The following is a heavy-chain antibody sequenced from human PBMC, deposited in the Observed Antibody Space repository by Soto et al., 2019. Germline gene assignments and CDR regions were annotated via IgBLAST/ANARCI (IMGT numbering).Heavy chain of an antibody. CDR3: AKRRGAGGHFDY. CDR2: VSIGGST. J-gene: IGHJ4*02. D-gene: IGHD2-15*01. Sequence: DVQLLESGGGSVQPEGSLRLSCAASGFTFSSYAMGWVLQGPGKGLEWVAVVSIGGSTHYADSVRGRFTISRDNSKNTLSLQMNSLTAEDTAVYFCAKRRGAGGHFDYWGQGARVTVSS. CDR1: GFTFSSYA. V-gene: IGHV3-23*01.